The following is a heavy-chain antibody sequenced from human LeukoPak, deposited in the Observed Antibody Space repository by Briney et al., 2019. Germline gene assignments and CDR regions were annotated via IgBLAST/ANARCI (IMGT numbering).Heavy chain of an antibody. CDR1: EGTFSSYA. J-gene: IGHJ3*02. Sequence: SVKVSCKASEGTFSSYAISWVRQAPGQGLEWMGRIIPIFGIANYAQKFQGRVTITADKSTSTAYMELSSLRSEDTAVYYCARVRGGGPDAFDIWGQGQWSPSLQ. CDR2: IIPIFGIA. CDR3: ARVRGGGPDAFDI. D-gene: IGHD2-15*01. V-gene: IGHV1-69*04.